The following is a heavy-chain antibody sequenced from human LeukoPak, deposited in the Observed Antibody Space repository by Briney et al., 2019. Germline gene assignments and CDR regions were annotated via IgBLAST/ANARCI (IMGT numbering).Heavy chain of an antibody. Sequence: SETLSLTCTVSGGSISSYYWSWIRQPPGKGLEWIGYIYYSGSTNYNPSLKSRVTISVDTSKNQFSLKLSSVTAADTAVYYCARDAVDSFDYWGQGTLVTVSS. D-gene: IGHD5-12*01. CDR2: IYYSGST. CDR1: GGSISSYY. CDR3: ARDAVDSFDY. J-gene: IGHJ4*02. V-gene: IGHV4-59*01.